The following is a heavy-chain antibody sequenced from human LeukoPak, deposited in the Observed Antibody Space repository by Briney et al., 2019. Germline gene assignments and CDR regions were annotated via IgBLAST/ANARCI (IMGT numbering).Heavy chain of an antibody. CDR3: ARTFGRLKHYYYYYMDV. D-gene: IGHD3-10*01. CDR2: IYYSGST. V-gene: IGHV4-39*07. Sequence: SETLSLTCTVSGGSISSSSYNWGWIRQPPGKGLEWIGSIYYSGSTYYNPSLKSRVTISVDTSKNQFSLKLSSVTAADTAVYYCARTFGRLKHYYYYYMDVWGKGTTVTVSS. J-gene: IGHJ6*03. CDR1: GGSISSSSYN.